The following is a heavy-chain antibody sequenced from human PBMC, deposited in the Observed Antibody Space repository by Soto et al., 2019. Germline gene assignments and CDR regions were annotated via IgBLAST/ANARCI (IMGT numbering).Heavy chain of an antibody. CDR3: ARDPRGYSYGPKWDSFDY. J-gene: IGHJ4*02. V-gene: IGHV3-30-3*01. CDR1: GFTFSSYA. Sequence: QVQLVESGGGVVQPGRSLRLSCAASGFTFSSYAMHWVRQAPGKGLEWVAVISYDGSNKYYADSVKGRFTISRDNSKNTLYLQMNSLRAEDTAVYYCARDPRGYSYGPKWDSFDYWGQGTLVTVSS. D-gene: IGHD5-18*01. CDR2: ISYDGSNK.